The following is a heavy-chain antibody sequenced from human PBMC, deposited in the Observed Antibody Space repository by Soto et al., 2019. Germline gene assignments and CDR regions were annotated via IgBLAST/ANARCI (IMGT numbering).Heavy chain of an antibody. J-gene: IGHJ6*02. CDR3: ATYEYRTSLYGIDV. Sequence: PSETLSLTCAVYGGSFSSYYWSWIRQSPGKGLEWIGEINHRGDTTYNPSLTSRVTISLDSSKQQFSLILSSVTAADAAIYYCATYEYRTSLYGIDVWGQGATVTVSS. CDR2: INHRGDT. CDR1: GGSFSSYY. V-gene: IGHV4-34*01. D-gene: IGHD5-12*01.